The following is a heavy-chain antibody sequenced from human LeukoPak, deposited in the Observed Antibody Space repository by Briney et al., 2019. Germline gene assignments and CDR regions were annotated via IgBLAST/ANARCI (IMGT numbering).Heavy chain of an antibody. Sequence: GGSLRLSCAASGFTFSSYSMNWVRQAPGKGREWVSSISSSSRYIYYADSVKGRFTISRDNAKNSLYLQMNSLRAEDTAVYYCARDLDYYDSSGPLDAFDIWGQGTMVTVSS. CDR3: ARDLDYYDSSGPLDAFDI. CDR2: ISSSSRYI. J-gene: IGHJ3*02. D-gene: IGHD3-22*01. CDR1: GFTFSSYS. V-gene: IGHV3-21*01.